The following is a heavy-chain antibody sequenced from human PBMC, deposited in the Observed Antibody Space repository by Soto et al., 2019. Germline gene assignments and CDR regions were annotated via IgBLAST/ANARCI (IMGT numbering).Heavy chain of an antibody. D-gene: IGHD4-17*01. CDR1: GFTFDSYG. CDR3: VKDLLQKTVTTCGS. V-gene: IGHV3-30*18. CDR2: ISSDGNNK. J-gene: IGHJ5*02. Sequence: QVQLVESGGGVVQPGRSLRLSCAASGFTFDSYGMHWVRQAPGKGLEWVAVISSDGNNKYYADSVKGRFSIYRDNFNNILYLQMSSLRVEDTAVYYCVKDLLQKTVTTCGSCGQGTRVTVSS.